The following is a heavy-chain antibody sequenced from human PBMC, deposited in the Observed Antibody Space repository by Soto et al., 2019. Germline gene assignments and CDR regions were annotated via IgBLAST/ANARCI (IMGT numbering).Heavy chain of an antibody. V-gene: IGHV1-69*12. D-gene: IGHD2-2*01. CDR3: AREVIVFVPAAPYGVGWFDP. CDR1: GGTFSSYA. CDR2: IIPIFGTA. J-gene: IGHJ5*02. Sequence: QVQLVQSGAEVKKPGSSVKVSCKASGGTFSSYAISWVRQAPGQGLEWMGGIIPIFGTANYAQKFQGRVTSTADESTSTAYMELSSLRSEDTAVYYCAREVIVFVPAAPYGVGWFDPWGQGTLVTVSS.